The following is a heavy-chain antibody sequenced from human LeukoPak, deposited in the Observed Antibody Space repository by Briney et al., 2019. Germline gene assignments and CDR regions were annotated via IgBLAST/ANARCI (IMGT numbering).Heavy chain of an antibody. CDR2: TYYRSKWYN. V-gene: IGHV6-1*01. Sequence: SQTLSLTCAISGDSVSSNSAAWNWIRQSPSRGLEWLGRTYYRSKWYNDYAVSVKSRITINPDTSKNQFSLKLSSVTAADTAVYYCARSEGILTGYNYWGQGTLVTVSS. CDR3: ARSEGILTGYNY. CDR1: GDSVSSNSAA. D-gene: IGHD3-9*01. J-gene: IGHJ4*02.